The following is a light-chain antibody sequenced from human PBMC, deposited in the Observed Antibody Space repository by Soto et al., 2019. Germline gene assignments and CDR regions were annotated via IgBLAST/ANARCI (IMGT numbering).Light chain of an antibody. CDR3: SSYTSSMANV. CDR1: RSDVGGYNY. CDR2: DDS. J-gene: IGLJ1*01. Sequence: QSALTQPASVSGSPGQSITISCTGTRSDVGGYNYVSWYQQHPGKAPKLMIYDDSNRPSGVSNRFSGSKSGNTASLTISGLQAEDEADYYCSSYTSSMANVFGTGTKVTVL. V-gene: IGLV2-14*01.